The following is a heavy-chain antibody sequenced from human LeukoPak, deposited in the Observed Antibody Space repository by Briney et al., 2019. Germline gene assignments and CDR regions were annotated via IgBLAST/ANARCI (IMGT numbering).Heavy chain of an antibody. CDR2: IYYSGST. D-gene: IGHD1-7*01. Sequence: WETLSLTCTVSGGSISSSSYYWGWIRQPPGKGLEWIGSIYYSGSTYYNPSLKSRVTISVDTSKNQFSLKLSSVTAADTAVYYCARGVRELPFDYWGQGTLVTVSS. CDR3: ARGVRELPFDY. J-gene: IGHJ4*02. V-gene: IGHV4-39*07. CDR1: GGSISSSSYY.